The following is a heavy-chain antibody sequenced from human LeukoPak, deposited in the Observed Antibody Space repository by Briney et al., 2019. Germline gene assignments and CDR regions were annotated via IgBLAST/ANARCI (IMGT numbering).Heavy chain of an antibody. J-gene: IGHJ4*02. Sequence: SQTLSLTCTVSGGSISSGSYYWSWIRQPAGKGLEWIGRIYTSGSTNYNPSLKSRVTISVDTSKNQFSLKLSSVTAADTAVYYCARALYYDFWSGYTPFDYWGQGTLVTVSS. CDR1: GGSISSGSYY. D-gene: IGHD3-3*01. CDR3: ARALYYDFWSGYTPFDY. CDR2: IYTSGST. V-gene: IGHV4-61*02.